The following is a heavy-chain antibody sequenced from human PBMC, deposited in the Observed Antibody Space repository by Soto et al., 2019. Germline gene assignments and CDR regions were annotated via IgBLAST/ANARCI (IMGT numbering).Heavy chain of an antibody. D-gene: IGHD3-10*01. Sequence: SETLSLTCTVSGGSVSSGNYYWSWIRQPPGKGLEWIGYIYYSGSTNYNPSLKSRVTISVDMSKNQFSLKLSSVTAADTAVYYCARGYYGSGSSHFDHWGQGTLVTVSS. CDR1: GGSVSSGNYY. CDR3: ARGYYGSGSSHFDH. CDR2: IYYSGST. V-gene: IGHV4-61*01. J-gene: IGHJ4*02.